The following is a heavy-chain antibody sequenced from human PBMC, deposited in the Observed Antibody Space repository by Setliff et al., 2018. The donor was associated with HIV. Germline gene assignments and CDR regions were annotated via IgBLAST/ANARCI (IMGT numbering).Heavy chain of an antibody. D-gene: IGHD6-13*01. J-gene: IGHJ6*02. CDR3: ARRYSSSWFYYYYVMDV. V-gene: IGHV4-34*01. Sequence: SETLSLTCAVYGGSFSDYYWTWIRQSPGKGLEWIGEINHRGSTNYNPSLKSRVTVSVDTSKNQFSLKLGSVTAADTAVYYCARRYSSSWFYYYYVMDVWGQGTTVTVSS. CDR1: GGSFSDYY. CDR2: INHRGST.